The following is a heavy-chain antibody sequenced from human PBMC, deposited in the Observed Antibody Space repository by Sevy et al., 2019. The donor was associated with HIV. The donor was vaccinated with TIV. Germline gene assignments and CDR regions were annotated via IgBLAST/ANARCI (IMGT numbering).Heavy chain of an antibody. J-gene: IGHJ3*02. Sequence: ASVKVSCKTTGYIFSDYNMHWVRQAPGQGLEWMALINPNSGVTIYAHNCRGRVSVTRDTSMSTAYMELSGLTSDDTAVYYCVREDINAPRTLLSFDIWGQGTMVTVSS. CDR1: GYIFSDYN. D-gene: IGHD3-3*01. CDR3: VREDINAPRTLLSFDI. CDR2: INPNSGVT. V-gene: IGHV1-2*06.